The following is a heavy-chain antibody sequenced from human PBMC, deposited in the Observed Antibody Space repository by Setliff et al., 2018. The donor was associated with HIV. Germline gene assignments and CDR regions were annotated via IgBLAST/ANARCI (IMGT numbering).Heavy chain of an antibody. CDR3: ARDPPGYGDSKDY. J-gene: IGHJ4*02. Sequence: SETLSLTCSVSGGSVGSGSYYWSWIRQSPGKGLEWLGYIYYSESTTYNPSLRSRVTISIDTSKNQFSLNLRSVTAADTAVYYCARDPPGYGDSKDYWGQGKLVTVSS. V-gene: IGHV4-61*01. D-gene: IGHD4-17*01. CDR1: GGSVGSGSYY. CDR2: IYYSEST.